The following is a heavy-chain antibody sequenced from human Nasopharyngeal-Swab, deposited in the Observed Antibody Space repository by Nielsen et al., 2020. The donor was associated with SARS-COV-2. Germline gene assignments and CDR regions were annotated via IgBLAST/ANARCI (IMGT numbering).Heavy chain of an antibody. V-gene: IGHV3-48*02. Sequence: GGSLRPSCAASGFTFSSYSMNWVRQAPGKGLEWVSYISSSSSTIYYADSVKGRFTISRDNAKNSLYLQMNSLRDEDTAVYYCASNPTGYSSSWYFYYYYMDVWGKGTTVTVSS. D-gene: IGHD6-13*01. CDR2: ISSSSSTI. CDR1: GFTFSSYS. CDR3: ASNPTGYSSSWYFYYYYMDV. J-gene: IGHJ6*03.